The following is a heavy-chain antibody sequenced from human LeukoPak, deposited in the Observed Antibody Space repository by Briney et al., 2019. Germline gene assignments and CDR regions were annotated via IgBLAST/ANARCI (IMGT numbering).Heavy chain of an antibody. Sequence: QAGGSLRLSCAASGFTVSSNYMSWVRQAPGKGLEWVSVIYSGGSTYYADSVKGRFTISRDNSKNTLYLQMNSPRAEDTAVYYCATEVLRFLEWLPHYYYYGMDVWGQGTTVTVSS. CDR1: GFTVSSNY. CDR3: ATEVLRFLEWLPHYYYYGMDV. CDR2: IYSGGST. D-gene: IGHD3-3*01. J-gene: IGHJ6*02. V-gene: IGHV3-66*01.